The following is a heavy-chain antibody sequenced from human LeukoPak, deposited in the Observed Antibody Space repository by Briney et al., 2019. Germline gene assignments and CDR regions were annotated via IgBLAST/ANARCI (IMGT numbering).Heavy chain of an antibody. D-gene: IGHD1-26*01. Sequence: ASVKVSCKASGYTFTSYDINWVRQATGQGLEWMGWMNPNSGTTGYAQKSQGRVTMTRNTSISTDYMELTSLRSDDTAVYYCARGEWELPDAFDIWGQGTMVTVSS. CDR1: GYTFTSYD. CDR3: ARGEWELPDAFDI. CDR2: MNPNSGTT. J-gene: IGHJ3*02. V-gene: IGHV1-8*01.